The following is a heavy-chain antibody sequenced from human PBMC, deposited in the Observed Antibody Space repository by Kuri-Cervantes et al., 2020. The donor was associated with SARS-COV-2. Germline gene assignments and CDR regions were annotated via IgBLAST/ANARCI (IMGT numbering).Heavy chain of an antibody. CDR1: GFAFRSFA. V-gene: IGHV3-30*19. Sequence: GESLKISCEASGFAFRSFAMHWVRQAPGKGLEWVAVISYDGSNKYYADSVKGRFTISRDNSKNTLYLQMNSLRAEDTAVYYCAREMSGSDYMDVWGKGTTVTVSS. J-gene: IGHJ6*03. CDR2: ISYDGSNK. CDR3: AREMSGSDYMDV. D-gene: IGHD3-10*01.